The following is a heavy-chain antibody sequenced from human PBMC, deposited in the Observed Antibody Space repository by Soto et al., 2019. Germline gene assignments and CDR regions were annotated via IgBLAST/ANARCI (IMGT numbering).Heavy chain of an antibody. CDR3: TTGRFGAGDY. Sequence: EVQLLESGGGLVQPGGSLRLSCAAAGFPFSNVAMSWVRQAPGQGLEWVSVITSSGDGTYYADSVKGRFTISRDNSKNTLYLQLNSLRAADTAPYYCTTGRFGAGDYWGQGTLVTVSS. J-gene: IGHJ4*02. D-gene: IGHD3-3*01. CDR1: GFPFSNVA. CDR2: ITSSGDGT. V-gene: IGHV3-23*01.